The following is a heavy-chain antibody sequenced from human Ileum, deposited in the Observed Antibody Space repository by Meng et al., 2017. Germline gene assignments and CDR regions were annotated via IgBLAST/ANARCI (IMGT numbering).Heavy chain of an antibody. V-gene: IGHV4-39*01. CDR3: ARHGHFTPDKYYFDY. Sequence: QVQLQESGPGLVKPSQTLSLTRTVSGDSVSSGSYYWVWIRQPPGKALEWIGAVYFTGYTYYGPSLTGRGTISVDTSRNQFSLKLNSVTAADTALYFCARHGHFTPDKYYFDYWGQGTLVTVSS. J-gene: IGHJ4*02. CDR1: GDSVSSGSYY. CDR2: VYFTGYT. D-gene: IGHD3-3*02.